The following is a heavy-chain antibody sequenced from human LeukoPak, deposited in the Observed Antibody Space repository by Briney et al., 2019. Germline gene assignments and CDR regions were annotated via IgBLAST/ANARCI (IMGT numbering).Heavy chain of an antibody. CDR3: ARMSRDPDAFDI. J-gene: IGHJ3*02. Sequence: SETLSLTCTASGGSISTSNYFWGWIRQPPGKGLEWIGTISYSGSTYYNPSLKSRVTMAVDTSKNQFSLKLSSVTAADTAVYYCARMSRDPDAFDIWGQGTMVTVSS. V-gene: IGHV4-39*07. CDR1: GGSISTSNYF. CDR2: ISYSGST. D-gene: IGHD2-21*02.